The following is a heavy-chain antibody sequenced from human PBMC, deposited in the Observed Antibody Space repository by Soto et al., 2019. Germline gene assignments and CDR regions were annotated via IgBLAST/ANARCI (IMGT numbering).Heavy chain of an antibody. Sequence: GASMKVSCKASGYTLNTYYMHWVRQAPGQGPEWMGIINPRGGSTTYAQNFQDRVTMTRDTSSGTVYMELSSLRSEDTAVYYCARGGGFSPYYYNLDVWGQGTTVTVS. CDR1: GYTLNTYY. CDR2: INPRGGST. D-gene: IGHD2-15*01. J-gene: IGHJ6*02. V-gene: IGHV1-46*02. CDR3: ARGGGFSPYYYNLDV.